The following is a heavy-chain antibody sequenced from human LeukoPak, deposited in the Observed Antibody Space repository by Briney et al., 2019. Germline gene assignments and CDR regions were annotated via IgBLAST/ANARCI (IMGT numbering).Heavy chain of an antibody. Sequence: SETLSLTCAVYGGSFSGYYWSWIRQPPGKGLEWIGEINHSGSTNYNPSLKSRVTISVDTSKNQFSLKLSSVTAADTAVYYCARGAKQVATYYYGSGSYFLFGYWGQGTLVTVSS. J-gene: IGHJ4*02. CDR1: GGSFSGYY. V-gene: IGHV4-34*01. CDR3: ARGAKQVATYYYGSGSYFLFGY. D-gene: IGHD3-10*01. CDR2: INHSGST.